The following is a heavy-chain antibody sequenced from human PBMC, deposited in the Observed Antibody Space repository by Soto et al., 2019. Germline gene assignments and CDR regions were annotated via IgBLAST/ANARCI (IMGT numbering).Heavy chain of an antibody. D-gene: IGHD6-19*01. V-gene: IGHV1-24*01. CDR1: GYTLTELS. Sequence: ASVKVSCKVSGYTLTELSMHWVRQAPGKGIEWMGGFDPEDGETIYAQKFQGRVTITEDTSTDTAYMEMSSLRSEDTAVYYCATGDHSSGFDWGQGTLVTVSS. CDR3: ATGDHSSGFD. CDR2: FDPEDGET. J-gene: IGHJ4*02.